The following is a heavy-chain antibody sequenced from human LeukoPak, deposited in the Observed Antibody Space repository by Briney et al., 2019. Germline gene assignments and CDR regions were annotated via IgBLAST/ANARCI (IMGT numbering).Heavy chain of an antibody. D-gene: IGHD5-24*01. Sequence: GGSLRLSCAASGFTFSSYSMNWVRQAPGKGLEWVSSISSSSSYIYYADSVKGRFTISRDSAKNSLYLQMNSLRAEDTAVYYCAREGDGYNSPFDYWGQGTLVTVSS. CDR2: ISSSSSYI. CDR1: GFTFSSYS. J-gene: IGHJ4*02. CDR3: AREGDGYNSPFDY. V-gene: IGHV3-21*01.